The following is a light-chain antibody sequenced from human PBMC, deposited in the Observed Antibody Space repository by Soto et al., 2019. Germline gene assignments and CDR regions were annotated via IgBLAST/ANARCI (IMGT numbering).Light chain of an antibody. V-gene: IGKV3-20*01. CDR3: EQFSGSLT. CDR2: GAS. CDR1: QNIYTGY. Sequence: EVVLTQSPGTLSLSPGESATLSCRASQNIYTGYLAWYQQKPGQAPRLLISGASDRATGIPDRFTGSGSGTDFTLTISRLEPEDFAVYYCEQFSGSLTFGPGNKVDFK. J-gene: IGKJ3*01.